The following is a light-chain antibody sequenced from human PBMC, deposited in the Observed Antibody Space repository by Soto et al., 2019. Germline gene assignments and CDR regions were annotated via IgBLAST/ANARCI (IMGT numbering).Light chain of an antibody. V-gene: IGKV3-20*01. CDR3: QHYDSLPIT. CDR1: QNVKSNY. CDR2: GAS. J-gene: IGKJ5*01. Sequence: ESVLTQSPGTLSLSPGERAALSCRASQNVKSNYLAWYRQKPGQAPRLLIYGASNRATGVPDRFSGSGSGTDFTLTISRLEPEDFAVFYCQHYDSLPITFGQGTRLDIK.